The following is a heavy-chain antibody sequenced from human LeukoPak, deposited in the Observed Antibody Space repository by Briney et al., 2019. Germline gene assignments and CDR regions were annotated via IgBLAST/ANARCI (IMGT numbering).Heavy chain of an antibody. V-gene: IGHV4-30-4*01. D-gene: IGHD3-10*01. J-gene: IGHJ4*02. Sequence: SQTLSLTCTVSGGSISSGDYYWSWIRQPPGKGLEWIGYIYYSGSTYYNPSLKSRVTISVDTSKNQFSLKLSSVTAADTAVYYCARVENGVFGYDSGSFDYWGQGTLVTVSS. CDR2: IYYSGST. CDR1: GGSISSGDYY. CDR3: ARVENGVFGYDSGSFDY.